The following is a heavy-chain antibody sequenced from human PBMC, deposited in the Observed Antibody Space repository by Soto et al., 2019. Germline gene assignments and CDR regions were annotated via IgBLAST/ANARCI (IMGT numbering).Heavy chain of an antibody. CDR2: MNPNSGNT. D-gene: IGHD6-13*01. CDR3: ARERSAAGTGWFDP. Sequence: QVQLVQSGAEVKKPGASVKVSCKASGYTFTSYDINWVRQATGQGREWMGWMNPNSGNTDYAQKFQGRVTMTRNTSISTACMELSSLRSEDTAVYYCARERSAAGTGWFDPWGQGTLVTVSS. V-gene: IGHV1-8*01. J-gene: IGHJ5*02. CDR1: GYTFTSYD.